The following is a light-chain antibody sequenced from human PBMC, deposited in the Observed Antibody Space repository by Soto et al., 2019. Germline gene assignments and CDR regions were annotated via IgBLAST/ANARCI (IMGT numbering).Light chain of an antibody. V-gene: IGLV2-8*01. Sequence: QSVLTQPPSASGSPGQSVTISCTGTSSDVGGYNYVSWYQQHPGKVPKLMIYEVTKRPSGVPDRFSGSKSGNTASLTVSGLQAEDEADYYCSSFAGNNNVVFGGGTKLTVL. J-gene: IGLJ2*01. CDR1: SSDVGGYNY. CDR3: SSFAGNNNVV. CDR2: EVT.